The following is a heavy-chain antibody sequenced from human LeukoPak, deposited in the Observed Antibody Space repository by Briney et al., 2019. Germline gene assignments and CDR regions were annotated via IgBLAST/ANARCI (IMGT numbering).Heavy chain of an antibody. CDR2: INPSGGST. D-gene: IGHD6-13*01. J-gene: IGHJ5*02. CDR3: ARDRGPGIAAAGTGP. Sequence: ASVKVSCKASGYTFTSYYMHWVRQAPGQGLEWMGIINPSGGSTSYAQKFQGRVTMTRDTSTSTVYMELSSLRSEDTAVYYCARDRGPGIAAAGTGPWGQGTLVTVSS. V-gene: IGHV1-46*01. CDR1: GYTFTSYY.